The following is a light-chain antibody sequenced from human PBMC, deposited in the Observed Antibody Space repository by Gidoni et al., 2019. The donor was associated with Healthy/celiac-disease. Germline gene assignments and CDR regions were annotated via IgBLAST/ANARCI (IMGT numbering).Light chain of an antibody. CDR1: QSISSW. CDR3: QQYNSYPLT. Sequence: DLQMTQSPSTLSASVGDRVTITCRASQSISSWLAWSQQKPGKAPKLLIYDASSLERGGPSRISGSGSGTKFTLTISSLQPYDFATYYCQQYNSYPLTFGEXAKVEIK. V-gene: IGKV1-5*01. J-gene: IGKJ4*01. CDR2: DAS.